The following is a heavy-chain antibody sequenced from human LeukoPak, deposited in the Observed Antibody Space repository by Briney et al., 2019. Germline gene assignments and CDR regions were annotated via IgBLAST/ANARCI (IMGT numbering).Heavy chain of an antibody. D-gene: IGHD3-10*01. Sequence: SETLSLTCTVSGGSIGSSSYYWGWIRQPPGKGLEWIGSIYYSGSTYYNPSLKSRVTISVDTSKNQFSLKLSSVTAADTAVYYCARDSGVGLWFGEPHGDAFDIWGQGTMVTVSS. J-gene: IGHJ3*02. CDR2: IYYSGST. CDR3: ARDSGVGLWFGEPHGDAFDI. V-gene: IGHV4-39*07. CDR1: GGSIGSSSYY.